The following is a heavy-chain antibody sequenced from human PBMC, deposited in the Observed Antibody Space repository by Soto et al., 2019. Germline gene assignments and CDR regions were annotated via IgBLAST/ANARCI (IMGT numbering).Heavy chain of an antibody. CDR1: GGSISSTSYY. D-gene: IGHD3-16*01. CDR3: ARRGGGTLRH. CDR2: IYYSGSI. J-gene: IGHJ1*01. Sequence: QLQLQESGPGLVKPSETLSLTCTVSGGSISSTSYYWGWIRQPPGKGLEWIGNIYYSGSIYYTPSPKSRVTATVATSKRKISLRLNSVAAADSAGDYCARRGGGTLRHWGQGTLVTVSS. V-gene: IGHV4-39*01.